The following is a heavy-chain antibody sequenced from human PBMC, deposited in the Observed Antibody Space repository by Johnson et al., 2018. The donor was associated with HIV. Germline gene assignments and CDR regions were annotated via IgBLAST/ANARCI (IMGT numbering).Heavy chain of an antibody. Sequence: QVQLVESGGGVVQPGGSLRLSCVVSGFTFSSNGMHWVRQAPGKGLEWVAFIRFDGSSKYYGDSVKGRFSISRDNSKNTLYLQMNSLRAEDTAVYSCAKDRAAVAGPGGGAFDIWGQGTMVTVSS. D-gene: IGHD6-19*01. J-gene: IGHJ3*02. V-gene: IGHV3-30*02. CDR2: IRFDGSSK. CDR1: GFTFSSNG. CDR3: AKDRAAVAGPGGGAFDI.